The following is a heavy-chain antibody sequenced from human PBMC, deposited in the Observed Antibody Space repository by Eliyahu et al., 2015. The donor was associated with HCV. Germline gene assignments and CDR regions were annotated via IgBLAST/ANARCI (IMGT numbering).Heavy chain of an antibody. CDR3: AKPEYYGSGSYYNGPTDAFDI. V-gene: IGHV3-23*01. D-gene: IGHD3-10*01. CDR1: GFTFSSYA. Sequence: EVQLLESGGGLVQPGGSLRLSCAASGFTFSSYAMSWVRQAPGKGLEWVSAISGSGGSTYYADSVKGRFTISRDNSKNTLYLQMNSLRAEDTAVYYCAKPEYYGSGSYYNGPTDAFDIWGQGTMVTVSS. CDR2: ISGSGGST. J-gene: IGHJ3*02.